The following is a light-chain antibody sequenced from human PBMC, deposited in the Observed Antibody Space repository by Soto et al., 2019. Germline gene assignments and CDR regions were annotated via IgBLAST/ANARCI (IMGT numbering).Light chain of an antibody. Sequence: EIVLTQSPGTLSLSPGERANLSCRASQSVSSSYLAWYQQKPGQAPRLLIYGASSRATGIPDRFSGSGYGTDFTLTISRLEPEDFAVYYCQQFGNSPHTFGQGTRLEIK. CDR3: QQFGNSPHT. V-gene: IGKV3-20*01. CDR1: QSVSSSY. CDR2: GAS. J-gene: IGKJ2*01.